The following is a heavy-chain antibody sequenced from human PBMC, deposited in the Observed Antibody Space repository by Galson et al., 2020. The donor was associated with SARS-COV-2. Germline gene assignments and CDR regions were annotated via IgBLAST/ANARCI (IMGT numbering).Heavy chain of an antibody. CDR1: GFSFRSYG. Sequence: QAGGSLRLSCAASGFSFRSYGMHWVRQAPGKGLEWVAVISSDGSNKYYADSVKGRFTISRDNSKNALYLQMDSLRAEDTAVSYCAKETSSGYCSRLNXXSGAFDMWGQGTMVIVSS. CDR2: ISSDGSNK. V-gene: IGHV3-30*18. J-gene: IGHJ3*02. D-gene: IGHD2-2*03. CDR3: AKETSSGYCSRLNXXSGAFDM.